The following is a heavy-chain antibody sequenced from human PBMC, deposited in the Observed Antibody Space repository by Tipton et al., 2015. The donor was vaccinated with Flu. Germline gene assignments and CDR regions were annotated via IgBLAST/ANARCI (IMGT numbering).Heavy chain of an antibody. D-gene: IGHD1-26*01. V-gene: IGHV4-39*07. CDR2: IYYSGST. Sequence: TLSLTCTVSGDSISSSSYYWGWIRQPPGKGLEWIGSIYYSGSTYYNPSLKSRVTISVDTSKNQFSLKLSSVTAADTAVYYCARASLVGATKVDYWGQGTLVTVSS. J-gene: IGHJ4*02. CDR1: GDSISSSSYY. CDR3: ARASLVGATKVDY.